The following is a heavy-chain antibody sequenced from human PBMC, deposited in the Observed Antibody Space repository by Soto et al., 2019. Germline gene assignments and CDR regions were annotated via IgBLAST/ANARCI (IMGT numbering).Heavy chain of an antibody. J-gene: IGHJ3*02. Sequence: GGSLRLSCAASGFTFSSYSVNWVRQAPGKGLEWVSSISSSSSYIYCADSVKGRFTISRDNAKNSLYLQMNSLRAEDTAVYYCASRPGNGRNDAFDIWGQGTMVTVSS. D-gene: IGHD2-8*01. V-gene: IGHV3-21*01. CDR2: ISSSSSYI. CDR3: ASRPGNGRNDAFDI. CDR1: GFTFSSYS.